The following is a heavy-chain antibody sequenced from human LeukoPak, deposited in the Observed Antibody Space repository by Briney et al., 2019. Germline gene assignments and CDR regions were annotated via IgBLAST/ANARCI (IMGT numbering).Heavy chain of an antibody. CDR1: GGTFSSYG. V-gene: IGHV1-69*05. CDR2: IIPIFATA. Sequence: ASVKVSCKASGGTFSSYGISWVRQAPGQGLGWMGTIIPIFATANYAQKFQGGVTITTDESTSTAYMELSSLRSEDTAVYYCAKTITYYYDNSAYPSFDYWGQGTLVTVSS. D-gene: IGHD3-22*01. CDR3: AKTITYYYDNSAYPSFDY. J-gene: IGHJ4*02.